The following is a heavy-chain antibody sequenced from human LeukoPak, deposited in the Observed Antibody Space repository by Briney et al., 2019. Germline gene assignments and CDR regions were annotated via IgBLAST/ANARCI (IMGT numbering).Heavy chain of an antibody. Sequence: GGSLRLSCAASGFSFRSCWMHWVRQAPGKELVWVSRINGDGSTTNYADSVRGRFTISRDNAKNTLYLQMNSLRADDSAVYFCASLVGGYYPPVEAFDVWGQGTMVTVAS. V-gene: IGHV3-74*01. D-gene: IGHD3-3*01. CDR2: INGDGSTT. J-gene: IGHJ3*01. CDR1: GFSFRSCW. CDR3: ASLVGGYYPPVEAFDV.